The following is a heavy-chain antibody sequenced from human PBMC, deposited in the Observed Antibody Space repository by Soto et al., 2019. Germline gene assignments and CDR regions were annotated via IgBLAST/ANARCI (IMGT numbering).Heavy chain of an antibody. CDR3: ARTHYGSGPGYYYMDV. CDR1: GFTFSSYG. CDR2: IWYDGSNK. V-gene: IGHV3-33*01. D-gene: IGHD3-10*01. J-gene: IGHJ6*03. Sequence: LRLSCAASGFTFSSYGMHWVRQAPGKGLEWVAVIWYDGSNKYYADSVKGRFTISRDNSKNTLYLQMNSLRAEDTAVYYCARTHYGSGPGYYYMDVWGKGTTVTVSS.